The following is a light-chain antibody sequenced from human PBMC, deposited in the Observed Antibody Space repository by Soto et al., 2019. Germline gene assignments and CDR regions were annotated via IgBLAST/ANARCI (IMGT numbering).Light chain of an antibody. CDR2: GAS. Sequence: VLTQSPATLSLSPGERATLSCRASENVRTFVDWYQQKPGQAPRLLIYGASNRATDIPARFSGSGSGTDFTLTISNLEPEDFAVYYCQQRSNWPPYTFGQGTKLEIK. CDR1: ENVRTF. V-gene: IGKV3-11*01. CDR3: QQRSNWPPYT. J-gene: IGKJ2*01.